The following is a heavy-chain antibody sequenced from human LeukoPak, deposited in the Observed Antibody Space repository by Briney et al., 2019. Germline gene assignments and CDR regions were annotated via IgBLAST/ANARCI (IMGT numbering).Heavy chain of an antibody. V-gene: IGHV3-23*01. CDR1: GFTFSSYA. CDR2: ISGSVGST. CDR3: AKDLSYYLTEFDY. D-gene: IGHD1-26*01. Sequence: GGSLRLSCAASGFTFSSYAMSWVRQAPGKGLEWVSAISGSVGSTYYADSVKGRFTISRDNSRNTLYLQMNSLRAEDTAVYYCAKDLSYYLTEFDYWGQGTLVTVSS. J-gene: IGHJ4*02.